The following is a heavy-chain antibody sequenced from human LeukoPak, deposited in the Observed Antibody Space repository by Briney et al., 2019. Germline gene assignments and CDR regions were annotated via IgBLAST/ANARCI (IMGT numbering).Heavy chain of an antibody. CDR3: ARGYSSSWVFDY. CDR2: IYSGGST. D-gene: IGHD6-13*01. J-gene: IGHJ4*02. Sequence: GSLRLSCAASGFTVSSNYMSWVRQAPGKGLEWVSVIYSGGSTYYADSVKGRFTISRDNSKNTLYLQMNSLRAEDTAVYYCARGYSSSWVFDYWGQGTLVTVSS. CDR1: GFTVSSNY. V-gene: IGHV3-53*01.